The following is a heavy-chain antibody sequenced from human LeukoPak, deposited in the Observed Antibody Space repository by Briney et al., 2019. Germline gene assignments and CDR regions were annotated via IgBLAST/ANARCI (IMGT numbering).Heavy chain of an antibody. CDR1: GGTFSSYA. V-gene: IGHV1-69*05. CDR3: ASIFYDILPEGGFDY. J-gene: IGHJ4*02. CDR2: IIPIFGTA. D-gene: IGHD3-9*01. Sequence: SVKVSCKASGGTFSSYAISWVRQAPGQGLEWMGGIIPIFGTANYAQKFQGRVTITTDESTSTAYMELSSPRSEDTAVYYCASIFYDILPEGGFDYWGQGTLVTVSS.